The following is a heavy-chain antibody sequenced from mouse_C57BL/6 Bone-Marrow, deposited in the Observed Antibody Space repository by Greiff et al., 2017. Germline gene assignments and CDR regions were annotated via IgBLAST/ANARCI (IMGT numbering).Heavy chain of an antibody. CDR2: IRNKANGYTT. CDR1: GFTFTGYY. CDR3: ARWGGLYWYFDV. Sequence: EVQGVESGGGLVQPGGSLSLSCAASGFTFTGYYMSWVRQPPGKALEWLGFIRNKANGYTTEYSASVKGLFTISRDNSQSILYLQMNALRAADSATYCGARWGGLYWYFDVWGTGTTVTVSS. J-gene: IGHJ1*03. V-gene: IGHV7-3*01. D-gene: IGHD3-3*01.